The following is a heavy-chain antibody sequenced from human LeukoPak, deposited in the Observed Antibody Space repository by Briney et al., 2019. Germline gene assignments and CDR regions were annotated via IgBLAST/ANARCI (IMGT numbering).Heavy chain of an antibody. D-gene: IGHD3-22*01. V-gene: IGHV4-34*01. J-gene: IGHJ4*02. CDR2: INHSGST. CDR1: GGPFSGYY. CDR3: ARGRGSGYRLYYFDY. Sequence: SETLSLTCAVYGGPFSGYYWSWIRQPPGKGLEWIGEINHSGSTSYNPSLKSRVTISVDTSKNQFSLKLSSVTAADTAVYYCARGRGSGYRLYYFDYWGQGTLVTVSS.